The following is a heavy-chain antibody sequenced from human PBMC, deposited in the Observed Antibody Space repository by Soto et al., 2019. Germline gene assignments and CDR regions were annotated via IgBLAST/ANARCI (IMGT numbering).Heavy chain of an antibody. D-gene: IGHD3-3*01. CDR2: IIPIFGKA. CDR3: ASKEEMATIFAPGTSYGMDV. CDR1: GGTFSSYA. Sequence: QVQLVQSGAEVKKPGSSVKVSCKASGGTFSSYAISWVRQAPGQGLEWMGGIIPIFGKANYAQKFQGRVTITADESTSTGYMEQSSLRSEDTAVYYCASKEEMATIFAPGTSYGMDVWGQGTTVTVSS. V-gene: IGHV1-69*01. J-gene: IGHJ6*02.